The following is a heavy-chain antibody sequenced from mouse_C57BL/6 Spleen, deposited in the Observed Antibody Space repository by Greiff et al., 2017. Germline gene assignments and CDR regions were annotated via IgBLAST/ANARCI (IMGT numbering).Heavy chain of an antibody. V-gene: IGHV1-61*01. D-gene: IGHD1-1*01. CDR3: ARIDYGSSLDY. CDR1: GYTFTSYW. Sequence: QVQLQQPGAELVRPGSSVKLSCKASGYTFTSYWMDWVKQRPGQGLEWIGNIYPSDSETPYNQKFKDKATLTVDKSSSTAYMQLSSLTSEDSAVYYCARIDYGSSLDYWGQGTTLTVSS. CDR2: IYPSDSET. J-gene: IGHJ2*01.